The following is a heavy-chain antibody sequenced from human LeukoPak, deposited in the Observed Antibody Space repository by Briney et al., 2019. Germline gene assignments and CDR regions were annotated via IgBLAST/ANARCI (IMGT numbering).Heavy chain of an antibody. D-gene: IGHD4-17*01. V-gene: IGHV3-20*04. CDR2: INWNGGST. Sequence: GGSLRLSCAASGFTFSDYNMRWIRQAPGKGLEWVSGINWNGGSTGYADSVEGRFTISRDNAKNSQYLQMNSLRVEDTALYYCARAQTYGDSRLLLDFWGQGTLVTVSS. CDR3: ARAQTYGDSRLLLDF. J-gene: IGHJ4*02. CDR1: GFTFSDYN.